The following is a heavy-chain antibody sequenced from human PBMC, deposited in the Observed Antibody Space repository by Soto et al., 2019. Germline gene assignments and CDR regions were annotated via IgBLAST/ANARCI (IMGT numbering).Heavy chain of an antibody. V-gene: IGHV1-46*02. Sequence: QVHLLQSGAEVKRPGASVKVSCKASGYTFNIYFMHWVRQAPGQGLEWMGVINPSGDSTNSAQKFQGRVTMTRDSSTSTVYMELSNLRSEDTAICYCARDLRGALDNWGQGTLVTVSS. J-gene: IGHJ4*02. CDR2: INPSGDST. CDR1: GYTFNIYF. D-gene: IGHD1-26*01. CDR3: ARDLRGALDN.